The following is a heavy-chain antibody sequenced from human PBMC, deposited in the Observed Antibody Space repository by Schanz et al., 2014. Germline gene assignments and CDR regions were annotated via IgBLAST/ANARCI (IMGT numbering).Heavy chain of an antibody. J-gene: IGHJ6*02. CDR2: ISNSGYTI. Sequence: VQLVESGGGLVQPGGSLRLSCAASGYTFSDHFMDWVRQAPGKGLEWVSYISNSGYTIYYADSVKGRFTISRDNSKNTLYLQMNSLRAEDTAVYYCAKIWKGHPIEVRPGWSDGMDVWGQGTTVTVSS. V-gene: IGHV3-11*01. CDR1: GYTFSDHF. D-gene: IGHD6-6*01. CDR3: AKIWKGHPIEVRPGWSDGMDV.